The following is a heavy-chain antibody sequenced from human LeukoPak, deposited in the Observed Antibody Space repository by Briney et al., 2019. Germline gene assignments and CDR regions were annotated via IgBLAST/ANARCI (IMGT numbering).Heavy chain of an antibody. J-gene: IGHJ5*02. CDR1: GGTFSSYA. Sequence: SVKVSCKASGGTFSSYAISWVRQAPGQGLEWMGGIIPIFGTANYAQKFQGRVTITADESTGTAYMELSSLRSEDTAVYYCASGLAAAGKTNWFDPWGQGTLVTVSS. CDR3: ASGLAAAGKTNWFDP. D-gene: IGHD6-13*01. CDR2: IIPIFGTA. V-gene: IGHV1-69*13.